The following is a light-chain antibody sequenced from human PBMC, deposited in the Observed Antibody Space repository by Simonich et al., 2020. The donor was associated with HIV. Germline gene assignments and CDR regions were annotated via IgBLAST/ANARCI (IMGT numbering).Light chain of an antibody. CDR1: SSDVGGYNY. CDR3: CSYTSSNTVL. V-gene: IGLV2-14*03. Sequence: QSALTQPASVSGSPGQSITIPCTGTSSDVGGYNYVSWYQQHPGKAPKLMIYDVRKRPSGVSNRFSGSKSGNTASLTISGLQAEDEADYVCCSYTSSNTVLFGGGTKLTVL. J-gene: IGLJ2*01. CDR2: DVR.